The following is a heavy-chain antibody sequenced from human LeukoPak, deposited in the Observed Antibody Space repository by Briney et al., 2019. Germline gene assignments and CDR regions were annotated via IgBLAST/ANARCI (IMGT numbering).Heavy chain of an antibody. J-gene: IGHJ4*02. CDR1: GYTFTGYY. D-gene: IGHD3-22*01. V-gene: IGHV1-2*02. CDR3: ARGGEGYYDSSGPSGADY. CDR2: INPNSGGT. Sequence: GASVKVSCKASGYTFTGYYMHWVRQAPGQGLEWMGWINPNSGGTNYAQKFQGRVTMTRDTSISTAYMELSRLRSDDTAVYYCARGGEGYYDSSGPSGADYWGQGTLVTVSS.